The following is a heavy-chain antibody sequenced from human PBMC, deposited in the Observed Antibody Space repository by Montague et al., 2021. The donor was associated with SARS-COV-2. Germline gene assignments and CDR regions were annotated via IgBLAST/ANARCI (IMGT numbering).Heavy chain of an antibody. D-gene: IGHD2-15*01. CDR2: IFYTGST. Sequence: SETLSLTCTVSGGSISSSSYYWGWLRQPPGKGLEWIGSIFYTGSTXYKPSLKSRVTISVDTSKNQFSLKLSSVTAADTALYYCARDLGFCSGGSCYGYFQHWGQGTLVTVSS. CDR1: GGSISSSSYY. J-gene: IGHJ1*01. CDR3: ARDLGFCSGGSCYGYFQH. V-gene: IGHV4-39*07.